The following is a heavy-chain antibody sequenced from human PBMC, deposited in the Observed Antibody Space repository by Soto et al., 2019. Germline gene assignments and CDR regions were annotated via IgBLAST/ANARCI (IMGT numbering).Heavy chain of an antibody. CDR2: INAGNGNT. D-gene: IGHD2-8*02. Sequence: ASVKVSCKASGYTFTSYAMHWVRQAPGQRLEWMGWINAGNGNTKYSQKFQGRVTITRDTSASTAYMELSSLRSEDTAVYYCARAHTAWWPFDYWGQGTLVTVSS. CDR1: GYTFTSYA. V-gene: IGHV1-3*01. J-gene: IGHJ4*02. CDR3: ARAHTAWWPFDY.